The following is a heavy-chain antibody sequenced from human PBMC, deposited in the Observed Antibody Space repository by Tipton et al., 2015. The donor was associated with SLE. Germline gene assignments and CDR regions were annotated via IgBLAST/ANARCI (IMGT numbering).Heavy chain of an antibody. CDR2: IYTSGST. CDR3: ARDRGYGMDV. CDR1: GGSMTSYY. D-gene: IGHD3-10*01. J-gene: IGHJ6*02. Sequence: TLSLTCTVSGGSMTSYYWTWIRQPPGKGLEWIGHIYTSGSTNHNPSLKSRATISLDTSKNHFSLKLSSVTAADTAVYYCARDRGYGMDVWGQGTTVSVSS. V-gene: IGHV4-4*08.